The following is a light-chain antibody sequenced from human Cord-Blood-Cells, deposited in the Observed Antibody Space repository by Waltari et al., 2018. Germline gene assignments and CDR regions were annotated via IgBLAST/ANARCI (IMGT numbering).Light chain of an antibody. J-gene: IGLJ1*01. CDR2: DVS. CDR3: SSYTSSSTPYV. Sequence: QSALTQPASVSGSPGQSITISCTGTSSDVGGYNYVSWYQQHPGKAPKLMIYDVSKRPSRVSNRFSGSKSGNTASLTISGLQAEDEADYYCSSYTSSSTPYVVGTGTKVTVL. V-gene: IGLV2-14*01. CDR1: SSDVGGYNY.